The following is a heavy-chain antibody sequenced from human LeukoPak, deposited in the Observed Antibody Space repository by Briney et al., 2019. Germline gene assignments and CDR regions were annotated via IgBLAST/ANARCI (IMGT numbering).Heavy chain of an antibody. D-gene: IGHD3-10*01. CDR2: IRYDGSNK. CDR3: AKDKTPGPYYYGSGSYYNLSEPFDP. V-gene: IGHV3-30*02. J-gene: IGHJ5*02. CDR1: GFTFSSYG. Sequence: GGSLRLSCAASGFTFSSYGMHWVRQAPGKGLEWVAFIRYDGSNKYYADSVKGRFTISRDNSKNTLYLQMNSLRAEDTAVYYCAKDKTPGPYYYGSGSYYNLSEPFDPWGQGTLVTVSS.